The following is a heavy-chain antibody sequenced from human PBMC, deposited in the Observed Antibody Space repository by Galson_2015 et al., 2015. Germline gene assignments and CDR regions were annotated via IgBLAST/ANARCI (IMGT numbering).Heavy chain of an antibody. D-gene: IGHD5-24*01. CDR3: ARSREPHYSRSGHGY. Sequence: SLRLFCAASGFTFSSYGIHWVRQAPGKGLEWVSGISDSGATTYFADSVKGRFTISRDNSKNMVSLQMNSLRAEDTAVYYCARSREPHYSRSGHGYWGQGTLVSVSS. CDR1: GFTFSSYG. J-gene: IGHJ4*02. V-gene: IGHV3-23*01. CDR2: ISDSGATT.